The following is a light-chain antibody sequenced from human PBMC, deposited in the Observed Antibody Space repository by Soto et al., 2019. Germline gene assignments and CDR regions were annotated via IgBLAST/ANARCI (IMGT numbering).Light chain of an antibody. CDR3: QQYSRWRT. Sequence: EIMMTQSPANVSVFPGERATLSCRASQSIDSDLAWYQQKPGHVPRLLIYGASTRATGVPARFSGSGSGAEFSLTSISLPSDDFEVYYCQQYSRWRTLGPGTKVDIK. J-gene: IGKJ1*01. CDR2: GAS. V-gene: IGKV3-15*01. CDR1: QSIDSD.